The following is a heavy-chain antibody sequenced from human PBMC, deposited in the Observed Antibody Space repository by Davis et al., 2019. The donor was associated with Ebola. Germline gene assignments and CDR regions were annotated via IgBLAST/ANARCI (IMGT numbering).Heavy chain of an antibody. Sequence: SLKISCAASGFTFAAYAMHWVRQAPGKGLEWVSGISWNSGSIGYAGSVKGRFTISRDNAKNSLYLQMNSLRAEDTALYYCAKDYSSSPHGMDVWGQGTTVTVSS. J-gene: IGHJ6*02. V-gene: IGHV3-9*01. CDR3: AKDYSSSPHGMDV. D-gene: IGHD6-13*01. CDR1: GFTFAAYA. CDR2: ISWNSGSI.